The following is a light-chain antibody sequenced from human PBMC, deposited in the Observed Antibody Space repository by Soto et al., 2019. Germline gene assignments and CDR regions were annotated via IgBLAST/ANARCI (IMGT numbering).Light chain of an antibody. CDR1: SSDVGGYNY. J-gene: IGLJ2*01. V-gene: IGLV2-14*01. CDR2: EVS. Sequence: QSALTQPASVSGSPGQSITISCTGTSSDVGGYNYVSWYQHHPGKAPKLMIYEVSNRPSGVSNRFSGSKSGNTASLTISGLQAEDEADYYCSSYTSTSTPYVLFGGGTKVTVL. CDR3: SSYTSTSTPYVL.